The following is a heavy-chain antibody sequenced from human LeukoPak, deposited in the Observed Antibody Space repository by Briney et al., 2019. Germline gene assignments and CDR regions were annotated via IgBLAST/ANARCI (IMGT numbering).Heavy chain of an antibody. J-gene: IGHJ6*03. D-gene: IGHD1-1*01. V-gene: IGHV4-59*01. CDR3: ARGRVSSSTWYSTYYYCFYMDV. Sequence: PSETLSLTCSVCDDYITMYYWTWIRQPPGKGLEWIGYVDHTGSTNFNPSPNGRVSKSRDTTKNLFSLRLRSVTAADTAVYFCARGRVSSSTWYSTYYYCFYMDVWGKGTTVTVSS. CDR1: DDYITMYY. CDR2: VDHTGST.